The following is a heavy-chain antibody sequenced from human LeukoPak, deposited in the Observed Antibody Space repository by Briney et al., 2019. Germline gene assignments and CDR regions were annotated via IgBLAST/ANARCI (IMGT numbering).Heavy chain of an antibody. D-gene: IGHD6-6*01. Sequence: ASVKVSCKASGYTFTSYYMHWVRQAPGQGLEWMGIINPSGGSTSYAQKFQGRVTITADKSTSTAYMELSSLRSEDTAVYYCTRSGSSSSRYYYYYMDVWGKGTTVTVSS. J-gene: IGHJ6*03. CDR3: TRSGSSSSRYYYYYMDV. CDR2: INPSGGST. CDR1: GYTFTSYY. V-gene: IGHV1-46*01.